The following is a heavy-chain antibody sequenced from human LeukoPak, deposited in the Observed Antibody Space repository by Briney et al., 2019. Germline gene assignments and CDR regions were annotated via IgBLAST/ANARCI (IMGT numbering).Heavy chain of an antibody. V-gene: IGHV3-30*18. J-gene: IGHJ4*02. CDR3: AKDLVSQGYFDWLLYPHFDY. D-gene: IGHD3-9*01. Sequence: GRSLRLSCAASGFTFSSYGMHWVRQAPGKGLEWVAVISYDGSNKYYADSVKGRFTISRDNSKNTLYLQMNSLRAEDTAVYYCAKDLVSQGYFDWLLYPHFDYWGQGTLVTVSS. CDR1: GFTFSSYG. CDR2: ISYDGSNK.